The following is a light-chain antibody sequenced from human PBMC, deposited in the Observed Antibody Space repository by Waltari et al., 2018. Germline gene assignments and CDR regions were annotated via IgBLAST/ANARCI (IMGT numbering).Light chain of an antibody. V-gene: IGLV3-1*01. CDR1: NLGDKY. CDR2: QDR. J-gene: IGLJ2*01. Sequence: SYELTQPPSVSVSPGQTASITCSGDNLGDKYICWYQQKPGQSPVVVMYQDRKRPSGIPERFSGCNAGNTATLTISGTQATDEADYYCQAWDSSTVVIGGGTKLTVL. CDR3: QAWDSSTVV.